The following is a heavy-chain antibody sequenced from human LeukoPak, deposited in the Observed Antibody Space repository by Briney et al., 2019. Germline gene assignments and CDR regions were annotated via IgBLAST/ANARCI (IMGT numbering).Heavy chain of an antibody. J-gene: IGHJ6*03. CDR1: GYTFTDYY. D-gene: IGHD3-10*01. CDR2: INTNTGNP. CDR3: ARGYYGSGRSFYYYYYMDV. Sequence: ASVKVSCKASGYTFTDYYMHWVRQAPGQGLEWMGWINTNTGNPTYAQGFTGRFVFSLDTSVSTAYLQISSLKAEDTAVYYCARGYYGSGRSFYYYYYMDVWAKGPRSPSP. V-gene: IGHV7-4-1*02.